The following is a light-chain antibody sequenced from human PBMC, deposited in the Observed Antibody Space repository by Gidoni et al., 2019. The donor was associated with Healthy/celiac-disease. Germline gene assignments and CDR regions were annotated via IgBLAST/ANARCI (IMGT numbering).Light chain of an antibody. CDR3: QQRSNWPPIFT. Sequence: EIVLTQSPATLSLSPGERATLSCRASQSVSSYLAWYQQKPGQAPRLLIYDASNRATGIPARFSGSGSGTEFTLTISSLEPEDVAVYYCQQRSNWPPIFTFGPGTKVDIK. J-gene: IGKJ3*01. CDR1: QSVSSY. CDR2: DAS. V-gene: IGKV3-11*01.